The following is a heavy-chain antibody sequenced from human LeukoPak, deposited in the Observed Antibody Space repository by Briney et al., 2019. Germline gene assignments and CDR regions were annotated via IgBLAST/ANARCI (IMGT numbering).Heavy chain of an antibody. Sequence: ASVKVSCKASGYTFTGYYMHWVRQAPGQGLEWMGWINPNSGGTNYAQKFQGRVTMTRDTSISTAYMELSRLGSDDTAVYYCARDREVTIFGAGVMDVWGKGTTVTVSS. V-gene: IGHV1-2*02. CDR1: GYTFTGYY. CDR2: INPNSGGT. J-gene: IGHJ6*04. CDR3: ARDREVTIFGAGVMDV. D-gene: IGHD3-3*01.